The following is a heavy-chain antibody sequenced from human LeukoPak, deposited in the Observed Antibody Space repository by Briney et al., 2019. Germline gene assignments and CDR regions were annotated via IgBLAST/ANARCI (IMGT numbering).Heavy chain of an antibody. CDR2: IGTAGDT. J-gene: IGHJ4*02. D-gene: IGHD6-13*01. Sequence: PGGSLRLSRAASGFTFSSYDMHWVRQATGKGLEWVSAIGTAGDTYYPGSVKGRFTISRENAKNSLYLQMNSLRAGDTAVYYCAREGSSSWQFDYWGQGTLVTVSS. CDR3: AREGSSSWQFDY. CDR1: GFTFSSYD. V-gene: IGHV3-13*01.